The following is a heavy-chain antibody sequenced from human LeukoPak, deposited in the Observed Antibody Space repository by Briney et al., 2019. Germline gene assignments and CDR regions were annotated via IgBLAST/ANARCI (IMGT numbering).Heavy chain of an antibody. J-gene: IGHJ3*01. CDR1: GYTFTNYW. CDR2: IYPDDSEV. D-gene: IGHD6-13*01. Sequence: GESLKISCKGSGYTFTNYWIGWGRQLPGKGLEWMGIIYPDDSEVAFSPSFQGQVTISADKSINTAFLQWTTLKASDTAMYYCARSEDSSSDAFNVWGQGTMVTVSS. CDR3: ARSEDSSSDAFNV. V-gene: IGHV5-51*01.